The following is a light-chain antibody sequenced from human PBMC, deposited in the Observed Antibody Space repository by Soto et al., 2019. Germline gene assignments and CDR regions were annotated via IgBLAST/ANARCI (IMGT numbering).Light chain of an antibody. V-gene: IGLV2-14*01. Sequence: QSVLTQPASVSGSPGQSITMSCTGSSSDVGGYNYVSWYQQYPGKAPKVMIYEVTNRPSGVSNRFSGSKSGNTASLTISGLQAEDEADYYCSSYTSSNTLIFGGGTKLTVL. CDR2: EVT. CDR1: SSDVGGYNY. J-gene: IGLJ2*01. CDR3: SSYTSSNTLI.